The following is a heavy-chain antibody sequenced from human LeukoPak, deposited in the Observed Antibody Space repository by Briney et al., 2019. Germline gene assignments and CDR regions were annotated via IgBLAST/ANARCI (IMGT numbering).Heavy chain of an antibody. Sequence: PGGSLRLSGAVSGFTFSDYVMHWVHQAPGKGLEWVAVISYDGSDKYYADSVKGRFTISRDNSKNTLCLQMNSLRAEDTAVYYCARNGEELDYWGLGTLVTVSS. D-gene: IGHD4-17*01. V-gene: IGHV3-30-3*01. CDR3: ARNGEELDY. CDR2: ISYDGSDK. CDR1: GFTFSDYV. J-gene: IGHJ4*02.